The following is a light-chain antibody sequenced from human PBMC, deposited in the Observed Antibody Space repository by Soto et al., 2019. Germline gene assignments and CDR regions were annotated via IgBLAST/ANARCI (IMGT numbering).Light chain of an antibody. J-gene: IGKJ1*01. Sequence: AIRMTQSPSSLSASTGDRVTITCRASQGISSYLAWYQQKPGKAPKVLIYAASTLQGAVPSRFSGSGSGTDFTLTISCLQSEDFATYYCQQYDTYPWTFGQGTKVEIK. CDR3: QQYDTYPWT. CDR1: QGISSY. V-gene: IGKV1-8*01. CDR2: AAS.